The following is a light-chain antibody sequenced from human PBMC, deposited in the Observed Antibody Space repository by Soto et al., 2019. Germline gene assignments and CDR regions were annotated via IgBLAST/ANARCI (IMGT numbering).Light chain of an antibody. CDR3: QQWMTYA. V-gene: IGKV1-16*01. CDR1: QGLSNH. J-gene: IGKJ1*01. CDR2: GAD. Sequence: DIQMTQSPPSLSVSIGAKATITCRARQGLSNHLAWFPQKPGKAPESLMFGADVLQSGVPSRFSFRAYGTECTRTISSVQPEDFASYYCQQWMTYAFGQGTKVDI.